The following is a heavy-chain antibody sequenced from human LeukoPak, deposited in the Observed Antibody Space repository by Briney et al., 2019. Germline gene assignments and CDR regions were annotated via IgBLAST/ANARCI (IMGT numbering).Heavy chain of an antibody. J-gene: IGHJ6*02. CDR2: IIPIFGTA. Sequence: ASVKVSCKASGGTFSSYAISRVRQAPGQGLEWMGGIIPIFGTANYAQKFQGRVTITADESTSTAYMELSSLRSEDTAVYYCARPRVSSGPGDYYYYGMDVWGQGTTVTVSS. CDR3: ARPRVSSGPGDYYYYGMDV. V-gene: IGHV1-69*13. CDR1: GGTFSSYA. D-gene: IGHD6-19*01.